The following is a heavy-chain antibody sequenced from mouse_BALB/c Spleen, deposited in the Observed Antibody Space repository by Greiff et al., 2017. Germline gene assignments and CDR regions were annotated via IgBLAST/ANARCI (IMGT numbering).Heavy chain of an antibody. CDR1: GFNIKDYY. CDR2: IDPENGNT. CDR3: ARRAMDY. Sequence: EVMLVESGAELVRSGASVKLSCTASGFNIKDYYMHWVKQRPEQGLEWIGWIDPENGNTIYDPKFQGKASITADTSSNTAYLQLSSLTSEDTAVYYCARRAMDYWGQGTSVTVSS. J-gene: IGHJ4*01. V-gene: IGHV14-1*02.